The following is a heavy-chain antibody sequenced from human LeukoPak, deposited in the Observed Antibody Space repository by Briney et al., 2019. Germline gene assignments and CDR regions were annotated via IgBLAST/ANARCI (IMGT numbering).Heavy chain of an antibody. V-gene: IGHV1-69*05. D-gene: IGHD3-10*01. Sequence: SVKVSCKASGGTFSSYAIRWVRQAPGQGLEWMGGIIPIFGTANYAQKFQGRVTITTDESTSTAYMELSSLRSEDTAVYYRARSGGRITMVRGVFLPPFDYWGQGTLVTVSS. CDR2: IIPIFGTA. CDR1: GGTFSSYA. J-gene: IGHJ4*02. CDR3: ARSGGRITMVRGVFLPPFDY.